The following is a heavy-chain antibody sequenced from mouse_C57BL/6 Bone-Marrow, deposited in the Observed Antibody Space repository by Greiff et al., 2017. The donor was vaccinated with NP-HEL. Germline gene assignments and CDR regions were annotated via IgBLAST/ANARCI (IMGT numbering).Heavy chain of an antibody. CDR2: INPNYGTT. V-gene: IGHV1-39*01. CDR1: GYSFTDYN. CDR3: ARDSGSSYFYAMDY. J-gene: IGHJ4*01. D-gene: IGHD1-1*01. Sequence: EVQLQESGPELVKPGASVKISCKASGYSFTDYNMNWVKQSNGQSLEWIGVINPNYGTTSYNQKFKGKATLTVDQSSSTAYMQLNSLTSEDSAVYYCARDSGSSYFYAMDYWGQGTSVTVSS.